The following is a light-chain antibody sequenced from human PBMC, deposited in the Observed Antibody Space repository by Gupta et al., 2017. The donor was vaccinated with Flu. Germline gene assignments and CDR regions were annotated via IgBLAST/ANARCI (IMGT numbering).Light chain of an antibody. Sequence: SITISCTGTSSDVGAYNYVSWYQQHPGKAPKLMIYEVTNRPSGVSNRFSGSKSDNTASLTISGLQTEDEADYFCASYTITSTWVFGGGTKVTVL. CDR1: SSDVGAYNY. J-gene: IGLJ3*02. V-gene: IGLV2-14*01. CDR2: EVT. CDR3: ASYTITSTWV.